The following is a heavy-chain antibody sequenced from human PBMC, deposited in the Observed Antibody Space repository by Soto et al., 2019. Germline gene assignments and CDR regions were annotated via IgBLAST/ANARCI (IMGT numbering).Heavy chain of an antibody. Sequence: QVQLVQSGAEVKKPGASVKVACKASGYIFTSYDINWVRQATGQGLEWMGWKNPNSGNTGYAQKFQGRVTMTRHTSISTAYVELSGLRSEDTAVYYCARGRSSGSSAEHDYWGQGTLVTVSS. J-gene: IGHJ4*02. D-gene: IGHD3-22*01. CDR3: ARGRSSGSSAEHDY. CDR2: KNPNSGNT. CDR1: GYIFTSYD. V-gene: IGHV1-8*01.